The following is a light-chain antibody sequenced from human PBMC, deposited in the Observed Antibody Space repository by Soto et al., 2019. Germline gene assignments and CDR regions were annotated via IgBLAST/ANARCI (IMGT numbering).Light chain of an antibody. Sequence: QSALTQHASVSGSPGQSITISCTGTSSDVDGYNYVSWYQQHPGKAPKLMIYDVSTRPSGVSNRFSGSKSGNTASLTISGLQAEDEADYYCSSYTSSSTLVVFGTGTKVTVL. V-gene: IGLV2-14*01. J-gene: IGLJ1*01. CDR3: SSYTSSSTLVV. CDR1: SSDVDGYNY. CDR2: DVS.